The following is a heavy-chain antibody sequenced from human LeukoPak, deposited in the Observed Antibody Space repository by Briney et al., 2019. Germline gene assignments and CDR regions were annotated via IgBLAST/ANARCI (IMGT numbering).Heavy chain of an antibody. Sequence: ASVKVSCKASGYTFTTYYIHWVRQAPGQGLEWMGIINPTGGSTTYAQKFQGRVTMTRDMSTSTVFMEVNSLRSEDTAVYYCALYSSTWYWGQGTLVTVSS. V-gene: IGHV1-46*01. CDR1: GYTFTTYY. CDR2: INPTGGST. D-gene: IGHD6-13*01. CDR3: ALYSSTWY. J-gene: IGHJ4*02.